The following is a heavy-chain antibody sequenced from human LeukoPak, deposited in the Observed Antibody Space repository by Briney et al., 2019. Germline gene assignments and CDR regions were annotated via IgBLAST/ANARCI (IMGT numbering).Heavy chain of an antibody. Sequence: GASVKVSCKASGYTFTSYGISWVRQAPGQGLEWMGWISAYNGNTNYAQKLQGRVTMTTGTSTSTAYMELRSLRSDDTAVYYCARDWAGGIAVAGRGYYFDYWGQGTLVTVSS. CDR2: ISAYNGNT. V-gene: IGHV1-18*01. CDR1: GYTFTSYG. CDR3: ARDWAGGIAVAGRGYYFDY. J-gene: IGHJ4*02. D-gene: IGHD6-19*01.